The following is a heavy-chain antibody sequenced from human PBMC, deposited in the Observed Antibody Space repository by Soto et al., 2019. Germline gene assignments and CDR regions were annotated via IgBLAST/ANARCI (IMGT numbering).Heavy chain of an antibody. CDR1: GYSFTSYW. J-gene: IGHJ4*02. CDR2: IYPGDSDT. D-gene: IGHD2-15*01. CDR3: AGVGYCSGGSCWRGDY. Sequence: PGESLKISCKGTGYSFTSYWIGWVRQMNGKVLEWMGIIYPGDSDTRYSPSFQGQVTTSADKSIRTAYLQWSSLKASDTAMYCGAGVGYCSGGSCWRGDYWGQGXLVAVYS. V-gene: IGHV5-51*01.